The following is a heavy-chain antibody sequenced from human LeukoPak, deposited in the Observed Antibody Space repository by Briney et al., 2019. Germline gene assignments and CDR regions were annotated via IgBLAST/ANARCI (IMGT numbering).Heavy chain of an antibody. Sequence: GGSLRLSCATSGFSFSSYAMSWVRQAPGKGLEWVSAMSSSDDGRYYAASVRGRFTISRDTSRSTLYLQMNSLRAEDAAVYFCAKAPVTSCRGAYCYPFDSWGQGTLVTVSS. CDR3: AKAPVTSCRGAYCYPFDS. CDR2: MSSSDDGR. CDR1: GFSFSSYA. J-gene: IGHJ4*02. D-gene: IGHD2-21*01. V-gene: IGHV3-23*01.